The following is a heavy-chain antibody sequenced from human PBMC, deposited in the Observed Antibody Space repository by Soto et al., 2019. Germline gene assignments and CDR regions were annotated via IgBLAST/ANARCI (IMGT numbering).Heavy chain of an antibody. Sequence: QVQLVQSVAEVKKPGSSVKISCKAFGGSFSDYAISWVRQAPGQGLEWMGGIIAIFGTPNYAQKFQDRVTFTAHESTNTAYMELSRLTSEDPAVYYCARERAPRGWSYLDLWGQGTQVTVSS. CDR2: IIAIFGTP. D-gene: IGHD2-15*01. V-gene: IGHV1-69*01. J-gene: IGHJ4*02. CDR1: GGSFSDYA. CDR3: ARERAPRGWSYLDL.